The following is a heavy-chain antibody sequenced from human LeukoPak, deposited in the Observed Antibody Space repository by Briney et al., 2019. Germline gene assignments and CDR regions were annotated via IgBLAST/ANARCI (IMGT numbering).Heavy chain of an antibody. CDR2: IIPIFGTA. J-gene: IGHJ6*03. Sequence: GSSVKVSCKASGGTFSSYAISWVRQAPGQGLEWMGGIIPIFGTANYAQKFQGRVTITADESTSTAYMELSSLRSEDTAVYYCARARRELRHYGYYYYYMDVWGKGTTVTVSS. D-gene: IGHD1-26*01. CDR1: GGTFSSYA. V-gene: IGHV1-69*01. CDR3: ARARRELRHYGYYYYYMDV.